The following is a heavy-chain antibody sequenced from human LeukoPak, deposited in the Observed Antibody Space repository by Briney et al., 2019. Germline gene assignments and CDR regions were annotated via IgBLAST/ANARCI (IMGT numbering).Heavy chain of an antibody. Sequence: GGSLRLSCAASVFTFSSYDMHWVRHATGKGLEWVSGLGTAGDRYYSGSVKGRFTISRENAKSSLYLQMNSLTVGDTALYFCTRGGRDGFDIWGQGTVVTVSS. CDR3: TRGGRDGFDI. D-gene: IGHD2-15*01. CDR2: LGTAGDR. J-gene: IGHJ3*02. CDR1: VFTFSSYD. V-gene: IGHV3-13*01.